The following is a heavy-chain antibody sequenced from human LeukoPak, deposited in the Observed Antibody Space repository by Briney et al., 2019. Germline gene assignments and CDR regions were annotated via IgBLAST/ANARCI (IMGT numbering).Heavy chain of an antibody. V-gene: IGHV3-30*19. J-gene: IGHJ4*02. CDR2: ISYDGSNK. D-gene: IGHD3-22*01. CDR1: GLTFSSYW. Sequence: GGSLRLSCAASGLTFSSYWMHWVRQAPGKGLEWVAVISYDGSNKYYADSVKGRFTISRDNSKNTLYLQMNSLRAEDTAVYYCARVNDDSSGYYFDYWGQGTLVTVSS. CDR3: ARVNDDSSGYYFDY.